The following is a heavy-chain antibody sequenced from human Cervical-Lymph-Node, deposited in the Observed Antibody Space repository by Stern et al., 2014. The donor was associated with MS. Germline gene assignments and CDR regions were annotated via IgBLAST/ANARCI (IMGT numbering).Heavy chain of an antibody. CDR2: IYPYDSDS. CDR1: GYSFTIYY. CDR3: ARHVQGFDY. J-gene: IGHJ4*02. Sequence: EVQLVPSGAEVKKPGESLKISCKLSGYSFTIYYIAWVRQMPGKSLEWMVVIYPYDSDSTYSPSFQGQVTISADKSITTAYLQWSSLRASDTAMYYCARHVQGFDYWGQGTLVTVSS. V-gene: IGHV5-51*01.